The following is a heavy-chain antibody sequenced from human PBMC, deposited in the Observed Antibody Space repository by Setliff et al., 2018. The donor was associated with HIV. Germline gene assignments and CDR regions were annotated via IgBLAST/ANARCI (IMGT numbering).Heavy chain of an antibody. CDR3: ARDLGGIIDAFDI. CDR2: INTNTGNP. V-gene: IGHV7-4-1*02. J-gene: IGHJ3*02. Sequence: ASVKVSCKASGYTFSTYVINWVRQAPGQGLEWMGWINTNTGNPTYAQGFTGRFVFSLDTSVSTAYLQISSLKAEDTAVYYCARDLGGIIDAFDIWGQGTMVTVSS. D-gene: IGHD3-16*01. CDR1: GYTFSTYV.